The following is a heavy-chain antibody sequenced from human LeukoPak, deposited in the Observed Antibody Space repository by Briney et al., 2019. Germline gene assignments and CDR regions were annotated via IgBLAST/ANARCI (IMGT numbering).Heavy chain of an antibody. CDR1: GFTVSAYS. CDR2: IYSGDRT. CDR3: ARVVGASHHTVDY. D-gene: IGHD1-26*01. J-gene: IGHJ4*02. Sequence: GGSLRLSCAASGFTVSAYSMGWVRQAPGKGLEWLSLIYSGDRTYHADSVKGRFTVSRDDSENTLSLQMNSLRVEDTALYFCARVVGASHHTVDYWGQGAPVTVSS. V-gene: IGHV3-53*01.